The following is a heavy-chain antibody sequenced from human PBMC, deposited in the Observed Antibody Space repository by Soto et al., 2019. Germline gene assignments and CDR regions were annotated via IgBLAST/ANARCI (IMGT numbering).Heavy chain of an antibody. Sequence: SETLSLTCAVYGGSFSGYYWSWIRQPPGKGLEWIGEINHSGSTNYNPSLKSRVTISVDTSKNQFSLKLSSVTAADTAVYYCASSPGVLAGEQQLVTSRAFDIWGQGTMVTVSS. J-gene: IGHJ3*02. CDR2: INHSGST. V-gene: IGHV4-34*01. CDR3: ASSPGVLAGEQQLVTSRAFDI. CDR1: GGSFSGYY. D-gene: IGHD6-13*01.